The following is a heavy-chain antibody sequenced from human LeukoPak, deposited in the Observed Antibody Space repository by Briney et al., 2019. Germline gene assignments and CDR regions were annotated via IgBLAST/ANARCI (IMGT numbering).Heavy chain of an antibody. Sequence: GGSLRLSCAASGFTFSTYTMNWVRQAPGKGLEWVSSISFSSSYIYYADSVKGRFTISRDNAKNSLYLQLNSLRAEDTAVYYCASAYYYDSSGYPSVYWGQGTLVTVSS. CDR3: ASAYYYDSSGYPSVY. J-gene: IGHJ4*02. CDR2: ISFSSSYI. CDR1: GFTFSTYT. V-gene: IGHV3-21*01. D-gene: IGHD3-22*01.